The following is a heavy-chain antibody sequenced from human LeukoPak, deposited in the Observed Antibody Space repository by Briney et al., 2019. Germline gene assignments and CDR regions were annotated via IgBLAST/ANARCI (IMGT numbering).Heavy chain of an antibody. CDR1: GVSISNYY. CDR2: ISNSGST. D-gene: IGHD3-22*01. Sequence: SETLSLTCTVSGVSISNYYWTWIRHSPGKGLEWIGYISNSGSTHYNPSLNSRVTISVDTSKNQVSLRLSSVTAADTAVYYCARQGYYYDSSGYLDYWGQGTLVTVSS. J-gene: IGHJ4*02. V-gene: IGHV4-59*08. CDR3: ARQGYYYDSSGYLDY.